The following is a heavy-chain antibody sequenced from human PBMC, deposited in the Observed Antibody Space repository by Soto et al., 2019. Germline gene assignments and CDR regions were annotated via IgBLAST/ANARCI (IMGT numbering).Heavy chain of an antibody. J-gene: IGHJ4*02. V-gene: IGHV3-30*18. CDR3: AKDKGKSGYTYSSSTFDS. D-gene: IGHD5-18*01. CDR2: ISYDGNNK. CDR1: GFTFSSYG. Sequence: QVQLVESGGGVVQPGRSLRLSCAASGFTFSSYGMHWVRQAPGKGLEWVAVISYDGNNKYYADSVTGRFTISRDNSKNTLYLQMNSLRAEDTSVYYCAKDKGKSGYTYSSSTFDSWGQGALVTVSS.